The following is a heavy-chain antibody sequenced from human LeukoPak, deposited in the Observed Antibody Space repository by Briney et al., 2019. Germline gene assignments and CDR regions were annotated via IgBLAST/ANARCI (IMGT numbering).Heavy chain of an antibody. CDR1: GYTFTNYI. V-gene: IGHV1-18*01. CDR3: ARGGNYFRFDP. CDR2: ISAYNGTT. Sequence: GASVRVSCKASGYTFTNYIISWVRQAPGQGIEWMGWISAYNGTTNYAQKLQGRVTMTTDTSTATAYMELRSLRSGDTAVYYCARGGNYFRFDPWGQGTLVTVSS. D-gene: IGHD1-26*01. J-gene: IGHJ5*02.